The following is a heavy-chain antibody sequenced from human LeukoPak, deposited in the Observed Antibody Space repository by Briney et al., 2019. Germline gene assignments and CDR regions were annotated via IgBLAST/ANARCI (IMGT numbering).Heavy chain of an antibody. V-gene: IGHV3-21*01. J-gene: IGHJ3*01. CDR3: AKGGHDSSGWYWAV. CDR2: ISTSSIYI. Sequence: PGGSLRLSCAASGFTFSSYSMNWVRQAPGKGLEWVSFISTSSIYIYITDSVKGRFTISRDNAKKSLYLQMNSLRAEDTAVYYCAKGGHDSSGWYWAVWGQGTMVTVSS. D-gene: IGHD6-19*01. CDR1: GFTFSSYS.